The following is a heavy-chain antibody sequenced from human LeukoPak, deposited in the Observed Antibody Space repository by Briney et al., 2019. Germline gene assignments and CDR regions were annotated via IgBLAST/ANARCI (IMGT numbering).Heavy chain of an antibody. CDR2: ISTNSNYI. V-gene: IGHV3-21*01. Sequence: GGSLRLSCAASGFTFRDYGMNWVRQAPGKGLEWVSSISTNSNYIYYADSVKGRFTISRDNAKNSLYLQMNSLRAEDTAVYYCARGAPGIAVAGTKGYYYYGMDVWGQGTTVTVSS. CDR1: GFTFRDYG. CDR3: ARGAPGIAVAGTKGYYYYGMDV. D-gene: IGHD6-19*01. J-gene: IGHJ6*02.